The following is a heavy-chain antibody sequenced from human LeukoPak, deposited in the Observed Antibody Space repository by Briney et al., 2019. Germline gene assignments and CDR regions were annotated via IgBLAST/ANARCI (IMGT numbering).Heavy chain of an antibody. CDR1: GGSISNYY. J-gene: IGHJ6*02. CDR2: ISYSGST. Sequence: SETLSLTCTVSGGSISNYYWSWIRQPPGKGLEWIGYISYSGSTNYNPSLRSRVAISGDTSRNQFSLRLNSVTAADTAVYYCARHIPVIWSSGYYYGMDVWGQGTTVTISS. CDR3: ARHIPVIWSSGYYYGMDV. D-gene: IGHD3-3*01. V-gene: IGHV4-59*08.